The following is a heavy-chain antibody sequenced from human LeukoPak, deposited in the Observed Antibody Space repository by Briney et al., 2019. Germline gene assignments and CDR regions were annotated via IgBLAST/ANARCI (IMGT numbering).Heavy chain of an antibody. CDR2: ISSTSSTI. J-gene: IGHJ4*02. V-gene: IGHV3-48*01. D-gene: IGHD6-6*01. CDR1: GFTFSSYS. CDR3: ANLGSSSGLDY. Sequence: GGSLRLSCAASGFTFSSYSMNWVRQAPGKGLEWVSYISSTSSTIYYADSVKGRFTISRDNSKNTLYLQMNSLRAEDTAVYYCANLGSSSGLDYWGQGTLVTVSS.